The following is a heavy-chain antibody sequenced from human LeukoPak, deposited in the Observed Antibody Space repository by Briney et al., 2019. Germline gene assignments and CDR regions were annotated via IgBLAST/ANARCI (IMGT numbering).Heavy chain of an antibody. Sequence: AGGSLRLSCAASGFTFSSYWMSWVRQAPGKGLEWVANINQDGSEKYYVDSVKGRFTISRDNAKNSLYLQMNSLRAEDTAVYYCARDKIVGATHFDYWGQGTLVTVSS. CDR1: GFTFSSYW. CDR2: INQDGSEK. D-gene: IGHD1-26*01. J-gene: IGHJ4*02. V-gene: IGHV3-7*01. CDR3: ARDKIVGATHFDY.